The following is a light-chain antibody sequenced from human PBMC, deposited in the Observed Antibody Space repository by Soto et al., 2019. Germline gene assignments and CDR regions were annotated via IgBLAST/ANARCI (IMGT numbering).Light chain of an antibody. Sequence: EIVLTQSPGTLSLSPGERATLSCRASQSVSSSYLAWYQQKPGQAPRLLIYGASSRATGIQDRFSGSGSGTDFTLTIRRLEPEDFAVYYCKQYGSSPFTFGGGTKVDIK. CDR1: QSVSSSY. CDR3: KQYGSSPFT. J-gene: IGKJ4*01. CDR2: GAS. V-gene: IGKV3-20*01.